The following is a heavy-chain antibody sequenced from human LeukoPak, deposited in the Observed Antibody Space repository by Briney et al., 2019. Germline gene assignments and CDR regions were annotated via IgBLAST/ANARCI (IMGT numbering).Heavy chain of an antibody. J-gene: IGHJ6*04. CDR3: ARGGYQLLDGGMDV. CDR2: IYYSGST. Sequence: SQTLSLTCTVSGGSISSGDYYWSWIRQPPGKGLEWIGYIYYSGSTYYNPSLKSRVTVSVDTSKNQFSLKLSSVTAADTAVYYCARGGYQLLDGGMDVWGKGTTVTVSS. V-gene: IGHV4-30-4*01. D-gene: IGHD2-2*01. CDR1: GGSISSGDYY.